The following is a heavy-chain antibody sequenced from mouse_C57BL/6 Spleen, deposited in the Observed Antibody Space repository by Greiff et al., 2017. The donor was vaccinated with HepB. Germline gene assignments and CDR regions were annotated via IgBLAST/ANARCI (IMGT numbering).Heavy chain of an antibody. Sequence: VQLQQSGAELVRPGASVKLSCTASGFNIKDDYMHWVKQRPEQGLEWIGWIDPENGDTEYASKFQGKATITADTSSNTAYLQLSSLTSEDTAVYYCTTDTVVATGGAMDYWGQGTSVTVSS. CDR2: IDPENGDT. CDR3: TTDTVVATGGAMDY. J-gene: IGHJ4*01. CDR1: GFNIKDDY. V-gene: IGHV14-4*01. D-gene: IGHD1-1*01.